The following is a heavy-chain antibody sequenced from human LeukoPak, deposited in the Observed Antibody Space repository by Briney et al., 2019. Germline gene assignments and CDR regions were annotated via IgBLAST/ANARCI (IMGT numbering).Heavy chain of an antibody. J-gene: IGHJ4*02. D-gene: IGHD5-24*01. V-gene: IGHV1-69*13. Sequence: ASVKVSCKASGGTFSSYAISWVRQAPGQGLEWMGGIIPIFGTANYAQKFQGRVTITADESTSTAYMELSSLRSEDTAVYYCARDHKRGWLQSFDYWGQGTLVTVSS. CDR1: GGTFSSYA. CDR3: ARDHKRGWLQSFDY. CDR2: IIPIFGTA.